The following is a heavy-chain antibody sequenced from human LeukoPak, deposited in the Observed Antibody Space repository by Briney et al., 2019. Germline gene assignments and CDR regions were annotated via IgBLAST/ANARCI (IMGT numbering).Heavy chain of an antibody. CDR3: TRDLTMVRGATGDY. D-gene: IGHD3-10*01. V-gene: IGHV3-49*03. J-gene: IGHJ4*02. CDR2: IRNKNYGGTT. CDR1: GFMFGDYA. Sequence: GGSLRLSCTTSGFMFGDYAMSWFRQAPGKGLEWVGFIRNKNYGGTTEYAASVKGRFIISREDSKSIAYLQMNGLKTEDTAVYYCTRDLTMVRGATGDYWGQGTLVTVSS.